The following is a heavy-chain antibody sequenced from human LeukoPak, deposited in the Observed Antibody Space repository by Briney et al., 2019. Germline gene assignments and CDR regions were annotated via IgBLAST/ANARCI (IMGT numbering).Heavy chain of an antibody. Sequence: RGSLRLSRAASGVTVSNNYMNWVRQAPGKGLEWVSLIYSGGSTYYADSVKGRFTISRDNSKNTLYLQMNSLRAEDTAVYYCARDPPAVAANTYGWGQGTLVTVSS. V-gene: IGHV3-66*01. CDR2: IYSGGST. CDR1: GVTVSNNY. CDR3: ARDPPAVAANTYG. D-gene: IGHD6-6*01. J-gene: IGHJ4*02.